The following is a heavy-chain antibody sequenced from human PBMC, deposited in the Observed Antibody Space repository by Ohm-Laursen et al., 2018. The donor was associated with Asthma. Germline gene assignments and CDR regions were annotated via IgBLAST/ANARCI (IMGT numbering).Heavy chain of an antibody. Sequence: GSLRLSCTASEFTFSLYSMNWVRQAPGKGLEWVANIYPDGGEKYYVDSVDGRFTISRDNAKNSLYLQMNSLRADDTALYYCARIGPEWELPGREYSLHHWGQGTQVTVSS. CDR1: EFTFSLYS. CDR3: ARIGPEWELPGREYSLHH. D-gene: IGHD1-26*01. V-gene: IGHV3-7*02. CDR2: IYPDGGEK. J-gene: IGHJ1*01.